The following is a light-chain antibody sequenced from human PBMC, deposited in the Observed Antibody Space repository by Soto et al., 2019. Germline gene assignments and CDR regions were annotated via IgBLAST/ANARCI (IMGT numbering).Light chain of an antibody. V-gene: IGKV1-5*01. CDR2: DAS. J-gene: IGKJ1*01. CDR1: QSINSW. Sequence: DIQMTQSPSTLSASVGDRVTITCRASQSINSWLAWYQQKPGKAPNLLIYDASSLESGAPSRFSGSGSGTEFTLTISSLQPDDFATYYCQQYNSYPWTFGQGTKVEIK. CDR3: QQYNSYPWT.